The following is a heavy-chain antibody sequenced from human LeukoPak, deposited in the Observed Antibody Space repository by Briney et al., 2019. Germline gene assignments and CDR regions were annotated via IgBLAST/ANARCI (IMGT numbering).Heavy chain of an antibody. Sequence: PGGSLRLSCAASGFTFSGSAMHWVRQASGKGLEWVGRIRSKANSYATAYAAPVKGRFTISRDDSKNTAYLQMNSLKTEDTAVYYCARGGYSYGSYFDYWGQGTLVTVSS. V-gene: IGHV3-73*01. CDR1: GFTFSGSA. CDR2: IRSKANSYAT. J-gene: IGHJ4*02. CDR3: ARGGYSYGSYFDY. D-gene: IGHD5-18*01.